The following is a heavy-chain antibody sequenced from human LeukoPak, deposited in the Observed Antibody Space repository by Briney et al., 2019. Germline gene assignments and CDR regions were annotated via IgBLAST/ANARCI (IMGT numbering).Heavy chain of an antibody. CDR1: RFTFSNYA. CDR2: ISGSGGST. V-gene: IGHV3-23*01. D-gene: IGHD6-13*01. CDR3: AKYMGYTSSWIEY. Sequence: GGSLRLSCAASRFTFSNYAMSWVRPAPGKGLEWVSAISGSGGSTSYADSVKGRFTISRDNSKNTLYLQMNSLRAEDTALYYCAKYMGYTSSWIEYWGQGTLVTVSS. J-gene: IGHJ4*02.